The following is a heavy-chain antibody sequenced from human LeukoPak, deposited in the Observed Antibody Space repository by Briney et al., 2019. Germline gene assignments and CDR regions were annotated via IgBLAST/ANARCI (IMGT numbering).Heavy chain of an antibody. V-gene: IGHV3-7*01. D-gene: IGHD6-25*01. J-gene: IGHJ6*02. Sequence: PGGSLRLSCVASGFTISSYWMDWVRQTPGKGLEWLANIDQGGSTTYYVDYVKGRFSISRDNAKNSLYLQMNNLRAEDTATYYCARVLSGNGHDTLDVWGQGTTVTVS. CDR2: IDQGGSTT. CDR1: GFTISSYW. CDR3: ARVLSGNGHDTLDV.